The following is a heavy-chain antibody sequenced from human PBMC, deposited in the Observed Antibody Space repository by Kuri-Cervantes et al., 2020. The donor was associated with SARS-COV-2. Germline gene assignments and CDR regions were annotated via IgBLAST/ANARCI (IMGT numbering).Heavy chain of an antibody. CDR1: GFTFSSYG. V-gene: IGHV3-33*01. J-gene: IGHJ4*02. CDR2: IWYDGSNK. D-gene: IGHD4-17*01. CDR3: ARETTPEGGYYFDY. Sequence: GGSLRLSCAASGFTFSSYGMHWVRQAPGKGLEWVAVIWYDGSNKYYADSVKGRFTISRDNSKNTLYLQMNSLRAEDTAVYYCARETTPEGGYYFDYWGQGTLVTVSS.